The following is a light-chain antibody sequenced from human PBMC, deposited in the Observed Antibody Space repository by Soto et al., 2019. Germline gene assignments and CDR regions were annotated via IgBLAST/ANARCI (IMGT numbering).Light chain of an antibody. V-gene: IGKV1-39*01. CDR2: AAS. CDR1: QSISSY. J-gene: IGKJ1*01. Sequence: DIQMTQSPSSLSASVGDRVTITCRASQSISSYLNWYQQKPGKAPKLLNYAASSSQSGVPSRFSGTESGTEFTLTISSLRPDDFATYYCQHYNSYSEAFGQGPSVDI. CDR3: QHYNSYSEA.